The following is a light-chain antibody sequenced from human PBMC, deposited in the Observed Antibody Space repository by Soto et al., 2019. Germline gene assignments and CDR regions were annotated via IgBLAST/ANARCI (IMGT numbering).Light chain of an antibody. CDR3: QQYGSSPFT. CDR2: GAS. J-gene: IGKJ3*01. V-gene: IGKV3-20*01. CDR1: QSVSSPY. Sequence: VLTQSPVTLSLSPGERATLSCRASQSVSSPYLAWYQQKPGQPPRLLIYGASSRATDIPDRFIGSGSGTEFTLTIARLAPEDFGMYYCQQYGSSPFTFGPGTKVDI.